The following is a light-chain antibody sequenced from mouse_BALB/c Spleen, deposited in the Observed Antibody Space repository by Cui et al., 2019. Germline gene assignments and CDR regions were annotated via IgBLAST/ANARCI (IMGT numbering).Light chain of an antibody. J-gene: IGKJ5*01. CDR2: LTS. CDR3: QQWSSNPRT. Sequence: QTVLTQSPPFMSASPGEKVTMTCSASSSVSYLYWYQQKPRSSPKPWIYLTSNLASGVPARFSGSGSGTSYSLTISSMEAEDAATYYCQQWSSNPRTFGAGTKLELK. CDR1: SSVSY. V-gene: IGKV4-68*01.